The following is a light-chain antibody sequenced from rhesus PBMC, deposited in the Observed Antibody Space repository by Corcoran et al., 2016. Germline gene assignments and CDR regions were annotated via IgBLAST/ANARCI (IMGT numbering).Light chain of an antibody. CDR1: QSLLDSEDGNTY. CDR2: VVS. V-gene: IGKV2S20*01. Sequence: DIVMTQTPLSLPVTPGEPASISCRSSQSLLDSEDGNTYLEWYLQKPGQSPQPLIYVVSNRASGVPDRFSGSGSDTDCTMKISSVEAEDVGVYYCMQGIEYPFTFGPGTKLDIK. J-gene: IGKJ3*01. CDR3: MQGIEYPFT.